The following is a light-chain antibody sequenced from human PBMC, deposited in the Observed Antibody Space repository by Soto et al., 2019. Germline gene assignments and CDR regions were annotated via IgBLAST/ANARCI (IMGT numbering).Light chain of an antibody. CDR3: SSYTSSSTYV. CDR2: DVN. Sequence: QSALTQPASVSGSPGQSITISCTGTSSDVGGYNYVSWYQQHPDKAPKFMIYDVNNRPSGVSNRFSGSKSGNTASLTISGLQAEDEADYYCSSYTSSSTYVFGTGTKVTVL. V-gene: IGLV2-14*01. J-gene: IGLJ1*01. CDR1: SSDVGGYNY.